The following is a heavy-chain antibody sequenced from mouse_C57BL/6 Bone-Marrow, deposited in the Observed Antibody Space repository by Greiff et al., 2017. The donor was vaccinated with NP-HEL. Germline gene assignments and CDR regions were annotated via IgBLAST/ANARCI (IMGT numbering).Heavy chain of an antibody. D-gene: IGHD1-1*01. CDR1: GFTFSSYA. CDR3: ASNLLLRSYYFDY. J-gene: IGHJ2*01. Sequence: EVQLQESGGGLVKPGGSLKLSCAASGFTFSSYAMSWVRQTPEKRLEWVATISDGGSYTYYPDNVKGRFTISRDNAKNNLYLQMSHLKSEDTAMYYCASNLLLRSYYFDYWGQGTTLTVSS. CDR2: ISDGGSYT. V-gene: IGHV5-4*01.